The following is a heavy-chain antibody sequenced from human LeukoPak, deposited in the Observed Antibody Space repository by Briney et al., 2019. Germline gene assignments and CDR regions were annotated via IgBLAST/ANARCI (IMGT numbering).Heavy chain of an antibody. CDR3: AKDGNGAFWSGYYYVDY. D-gene: IGHD3-3*01. J-gene: IGHJ4*02. CDR1: GFTFSSYG. CDR2: IRYDGSNK. Sequence: GGSLRLSCAASGFTFSSYGMHWVRQAPGKGLEWVAFIRYDGSNKYYADSVKGRFTISRDNSKNALYLQMNSLRAEDTAVYYCAKDGNGAFWSGYYYVDYWGQGTLVTVSS. V-gene: IGHV3-30*02.